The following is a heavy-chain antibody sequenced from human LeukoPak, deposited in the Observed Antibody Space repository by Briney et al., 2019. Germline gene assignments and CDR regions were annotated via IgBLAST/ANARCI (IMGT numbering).Heavy chain of an antibody. V-gene: IGHV4-4*07. D-gene: IGHD3-3*01. CDR2: IYTSGST. CDR3: AREGEPSITIFGVVIGVSWFDP. J-gene: IGHJ5*02. CDR1: GGSISSYY. Sequence: SETLSLTCTVSGGSISSYYWSWLRQPAGKGLEWLGRIYTSGSTNYNPSLKSRVTMSVDTSKNQFSLKLSSVTAADTAVYYCAREGEPSITIFGVVIGVSWFDPWGQGTLVTVSS.